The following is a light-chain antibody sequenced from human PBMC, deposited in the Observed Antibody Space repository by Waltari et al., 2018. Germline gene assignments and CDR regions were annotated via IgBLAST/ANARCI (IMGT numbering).Light chain of an antibody. J-gene: IGLJ3*02. CDR1: SSDVGSYNL. V-gene: IGLV2-23*02. CDR2: EVS. Sequence: QYALTQPASVSGSPGQSITISCTGTSSDVGSYNLVSWYQQNPGKAPKLMIYEVSKRPSGVSNRFSGSKSGNTASLTISGLQAEDEADYYCCSYAGSSTDWVFGGGTKLTVL. CDR3: CSYAGSSTDWV.